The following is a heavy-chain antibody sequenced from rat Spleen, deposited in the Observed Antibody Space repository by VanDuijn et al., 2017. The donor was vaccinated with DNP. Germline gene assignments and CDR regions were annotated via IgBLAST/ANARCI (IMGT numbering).Heavy chain of an antibody. D-gene: IGHD1-1*01. V-gene: IGHV5-22*01. CDR1: GFTFSDYY. CDR2: ISSDGRSP. CDR3: ARPMDYYSGGFAH. J-gene: IGHJ3*01. Sequence: EVQLVESGGGLVQPGRSLKLSCAASGFTFSDYYMAWVRQAPTKGLELVTYISSDGRSPYYGDSVKGRFTISRDNAKSTLYLQMNSLRSEDMATYDCARPMDYYSGGFAHWGQGTLVTVSS.